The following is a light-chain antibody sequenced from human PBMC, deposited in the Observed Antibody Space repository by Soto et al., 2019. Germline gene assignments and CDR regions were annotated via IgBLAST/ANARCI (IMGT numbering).Light chain of an antibody. CDR3: QQYNNWPMT. J-gene: IGKJ5*01. Sequence: EKVMTQSPATLSVSPGERATLSCRASQSVSSNLAWYQQKPGQAPRLLIYGASTRATGIPARFSGSGSGTEFTLTLSSLQSEDFAVYYCQQYNNWPMTFGQGTRLEIK. V-gene: IGKV3-15*01. CDR2: GAS. CDR1: QSVSSN.